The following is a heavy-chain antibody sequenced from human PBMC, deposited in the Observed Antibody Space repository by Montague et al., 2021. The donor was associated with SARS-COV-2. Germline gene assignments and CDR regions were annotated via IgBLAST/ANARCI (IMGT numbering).Heavy chain of an antibody. CDR2: IYHSGST. Sequence: SETLSLTCTVSGYSISSGYYWGWIRQPPGKGLEWIGSIYHSGSTXYNPSLKSRVTISVDTSKNQFSLKLSSVTAADTAVYYCARDVRYCDFWSGRAQTSPDYWGQGTLVTVSS. V-gene: IGHV4-38-2*02. CDR1: GYSISSGYY. D-gene: IGHD3-3*01. J-gene: IGHJ4*02. CDR3: ARDVRYCDFWSGRAQTSPDY.